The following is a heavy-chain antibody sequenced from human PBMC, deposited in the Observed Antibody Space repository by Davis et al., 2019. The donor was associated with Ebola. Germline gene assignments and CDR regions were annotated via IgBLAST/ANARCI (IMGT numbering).Heavy chain of an antibody. J-gene: IGHJ6*04. CDR3: ARAPGGVGYGMDV. CDR1: GFTFSSYW. CDR2: IKQDGSEK. V-gene: IGHV3-7*03. Sequence: GESLKISCAASGFTFSSYWMSWVRQAPGKGLEWVANIKQDGSEKYYVDSVKGRFTISRDNAKNSLYLQMNSLRAEDTAVYYCARAPGGVGYGMDVWGKGTTVTVSS. D-gene: IGHD3-3*01.